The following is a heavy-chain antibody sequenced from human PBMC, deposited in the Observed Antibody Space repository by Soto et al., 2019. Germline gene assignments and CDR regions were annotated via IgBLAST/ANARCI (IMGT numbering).Heavy chain of an antibody. D-gene: IGHD3-22*01. CDR2: IRSTANGGIR. Sequence: PGGSLRLSCTASGFTFGDYALSWVRQAPGKGLEWLGFIRSTANGGIREYAASVKGRFTISRDDSKFVAYLHMDSLQTEDTAVYYCARDFYDTTSPVYSGLDVWGQGTTVTVSS. CDR3: ARDFYDTTSPVYSGLDV. CDR1: GFTFGDYA. J-gene: IGHJ6*02. V-gene: IGHV3-49*04.